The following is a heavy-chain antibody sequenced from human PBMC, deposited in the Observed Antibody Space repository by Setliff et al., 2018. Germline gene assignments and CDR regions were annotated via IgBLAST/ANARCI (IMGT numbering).Heavy chain of an antibody. J-gene: IGHJ4*02. D-gene: IGHD2-2*01. CDR3: ASCRYQVPYNY. V-gene: IGHV4-39*01. Sequence: SLTCTVPGDSISSFSYYRGWIRQPPGKGLEWIGTIYDSGTTYYNPSLKSRVTISVDTSKNQFSLKLNSVTAADTGVYYCASCRYQVPYNYWGQGTLVTVSS. CDR1: GDSISSFSYY. CDR2: IYDSGTT.